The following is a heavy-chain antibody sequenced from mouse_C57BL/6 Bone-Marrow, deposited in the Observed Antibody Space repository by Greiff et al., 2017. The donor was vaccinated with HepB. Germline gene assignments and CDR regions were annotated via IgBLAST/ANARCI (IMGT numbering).Heavy chain of an antibody. Sequence: SGAELVRPGASVTLSCKASGYTFTDYEMHWVKQTPVHGLEWIGAIDPETGGTAYNQKFKGKAILTADKSSSTAYMELRSLTSEDSAVYYCTRSLRYHGAYWGQGTLVTVSA. J-gene: IGHJ3*01. CDR1: GYTFTDYE. V-gene: IGHV1-15*01. D-gene: IGHD2-14*01. CDR3: TRSLRYHGAY. CDR2: IDPETGGT.